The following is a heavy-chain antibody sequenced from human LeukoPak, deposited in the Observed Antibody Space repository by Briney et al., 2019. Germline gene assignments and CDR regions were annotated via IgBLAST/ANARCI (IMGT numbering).Heavy chain of an antibody. V-gene: IGHV3-7*01. J-gene: IGHJ4*02. Sequence: GGSLRLSCAASGFTFNSYWMSWVRRAPGKGLEWVANIDPDGGEKQYGDSVKGRFTTSRDNAKNSLYLQMNSLRAEDTAIYYCARIYYFGDNNWRYFDNWGQGTLVTVSS. CDR1: GFTFNSYW. D-gene: IGHD3-10*01. CDR3: ARIYYFGDNNWRYFDN. CDR2: IDPDGGEK.